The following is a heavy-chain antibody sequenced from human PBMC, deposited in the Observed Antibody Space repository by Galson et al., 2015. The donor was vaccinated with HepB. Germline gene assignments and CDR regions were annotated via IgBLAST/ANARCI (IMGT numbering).Heavy chain of an antibody. Sequence: SLRLSCAASGFTFSNAWMTWVRQAPGKRLEWVGRIKSTTDGGTTDYAAPVKGRFTISRDDSKNTLYLRMNSLKTEDTAVYYCTTSRYYDSSGYWAQPVWGQGTTVTVSS. V-gene: IGHV3-15*01. D-gene: IGHD3-22*01. CDR2: IKSTTDGGTT. J-gene: IGHJ6*02. CDR3: TTSRYYDSSGYWAQPV. CDR1: GFTFSNAW.